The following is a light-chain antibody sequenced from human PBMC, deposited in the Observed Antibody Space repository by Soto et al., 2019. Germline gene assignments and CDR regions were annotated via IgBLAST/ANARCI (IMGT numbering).Light chain of an antibody. CDR3: GADHGSGSNLRVV. CDR2: VGTGGIVG. V-gene: IGLV9-49*01. J-gene: IGLJ2*01. Sequence: QAVVTQPTSASASLGASVTLTCTLSSGYSNYKVDWYQQRPGKGPRFVMRVGTGGIVGSKGDGIPDRFSVLGSGLNRYLTIKNIQEEDESDYHCGADHGSGSNLRVVFGGGTKLTVL. CDR1: SGYSNYK.